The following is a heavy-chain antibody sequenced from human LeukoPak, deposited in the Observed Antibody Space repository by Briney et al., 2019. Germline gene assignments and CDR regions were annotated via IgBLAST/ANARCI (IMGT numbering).Heavy chain of an antibody. CDR1: GGSINSGGYS. CDR2: IYYSGST. D-gene: IGHD3-10*01. Sequence: KPSETLSLTCAVSGGSINSGGYSWNWIRQPPGKGLEWIGYIYYSGSTYYNPSLKSRVTISVDTSKNHFSLKLNSVTAADAAVYYCARSEGGGRTGINWFDPWGQGTLVTVSS. J-gene: IGHJ5*02. CDR3: ARSEGGGRTGINWFDP. V-gene: IGHV4-30-4*07.